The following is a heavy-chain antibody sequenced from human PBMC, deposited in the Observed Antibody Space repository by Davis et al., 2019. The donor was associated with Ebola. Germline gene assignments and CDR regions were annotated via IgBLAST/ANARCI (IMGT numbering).Heavy chain of an antibody. D-gene: IGHD3-3*01. CDR3: ARTYYDFWSGYDYYYYGMDV. CDR1: GYTFTSYY. V-gene: IGHV1-46*01. Sequence: ASVKVSCKASGYTFTSYYMHWVRQAPGQGLEWMGIINPSGCSTSYAQKFQGRVTMTRDTSTGTVYMELSSLRSEDTAVYYCARTYYDFWSGYDYYYYGMDVWGQWTTVTVSS. J-gene: IGHJ6*02. CDR2: INPSGCST.